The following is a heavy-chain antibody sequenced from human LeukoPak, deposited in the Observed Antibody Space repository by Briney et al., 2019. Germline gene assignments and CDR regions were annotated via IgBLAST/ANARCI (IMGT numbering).Heavy chain of an antibody. D-gene: IGHD6-19*01. CDR3: AREIFDSSGWYWGFFDY. CDR2: IIPIFGTA. Sequence: ASVKVSCKASGVTFSSYAISWVRQAPGQGLEWMGGIIPIFGTANYAQKFQGRVTITADESPRTAYMELSSLRSEDTAVYYCAREIFDSSGWYWGFFDYWGQGTLVTVSS. CDR1: GVTFSSYA. J-gene: IGHJ4*02. V-gene: IGHV1-69*13.